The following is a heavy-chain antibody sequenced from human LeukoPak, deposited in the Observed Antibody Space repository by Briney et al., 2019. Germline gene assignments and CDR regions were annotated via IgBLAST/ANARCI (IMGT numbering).Heavy chain of an antibody. V-gene: IGHV1-18*01. J-gene: IGHJ6*03. CDR3: ARDQVAYDILTGYYSGYYYYYMDV. CDR1: GYTFTSYG. Sequence: ASVKVSCKASGYTFTSYGISWVRQAPGQGLEWMGWISAYNGNTNYAQKLQGRVTMTTDTSTSTAYMELRSLRSDDTAVYYCARDQVAYDILTGYYSGYYYYYMDVWGKGTTVTVSS. CDR2: ISAYNGNT. D-gene: IGHD3-9*01.